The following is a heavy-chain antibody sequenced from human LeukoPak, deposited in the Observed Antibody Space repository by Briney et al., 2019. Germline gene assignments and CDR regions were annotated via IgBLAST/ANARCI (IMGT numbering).Heavy chain of an antibody. V-gene: IGHV1-69*13. J-gene: IGHJ3*02. CDR3: ASPGVVVAASDAFDI. D-gene: IGHD2-15*01. CDR1: GGTFSSYA. CDR2: IIPIFGIA. Sequence: GASVKVSCKASGGTFSSYATSWVRQAPGQGLEWMGGIIPIFGIANYAQKFQGRVTITADESTSTAYMELSSLRSEDTAVYYCASPGVVVAASDAFDIWGQGTMVTVSS.